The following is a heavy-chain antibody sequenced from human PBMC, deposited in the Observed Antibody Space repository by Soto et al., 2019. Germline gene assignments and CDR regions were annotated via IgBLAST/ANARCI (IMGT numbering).Heavy chain of an antibody. CDR2: ISSSSSYI. CDR1: GFTFSSYS. CDR3: ARASDRGITIFGVVTYFDY. Sequence: GGSLRLSCAASGFTFSSYSMNWVRQAPGKGLEWVSSISSSSSYIYYADSVKGRFTISRDNAKNSLYLQMNSLRSEDTAVYYCARASDRGITIFGVVTYFDYWAQGTLVTVSS. V-gene: IGHV3-21*01. J-gene: IGHJ4*02. D-gene: IGHD3-3*01.